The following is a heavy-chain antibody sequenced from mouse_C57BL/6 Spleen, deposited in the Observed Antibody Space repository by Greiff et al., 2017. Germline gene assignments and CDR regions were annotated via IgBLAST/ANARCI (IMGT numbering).Heavy chain of an antibody. CDR1: GYTFTDYE. CDR3: TRHSSGYVWFAY. J-gene: IGHJ3*01. V-gene: IGHV1-15*01. CDR2: IDPETGGT. D-gene: IGHD3-2*02. Sequence: QVQLKESGAELVRPGASVTLSCKASGYTFTDYEMHWVKQTPVHGLEWIGAIDPETGGTAYNQKFKGKAILTADKSSSTAYMELRSLTSEDSAVYYCTRHSSGYVWFAYWGQGTLVTVSA.